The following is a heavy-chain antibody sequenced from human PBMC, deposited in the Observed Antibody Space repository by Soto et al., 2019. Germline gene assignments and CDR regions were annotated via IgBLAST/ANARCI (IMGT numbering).Heavy chain of an antibody. D-gene: IGHD2-15*01. V-gene: IGHV4-61*01. Sequence: SETLSLTCTVSGGSVSSGSYYWSWIRQPPGKGLEWIGYIYYSGSTNYNPSLKSRVTISVDTSKNQFSLKLSSVTAADTAVYYCARGWVGLRYCSGGSCYPRPDWFDPWGQGTLVTVSS. J-gene: IGHJ5*02. CDR2: IYYSGST. CDR1: GGSVSSGSYY. CDR3: ARGWVGLRYCSGGSCYPRPDWFDP.